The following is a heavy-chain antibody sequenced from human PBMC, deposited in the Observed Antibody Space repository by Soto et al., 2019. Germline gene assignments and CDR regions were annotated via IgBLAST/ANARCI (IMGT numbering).Heavy chain of an antibody. CDR2: ITTSSAYI. CDR3: VRSGTARLLRHSWFDT. CDR1: GLTFNTYD. V-gene: IGHV3-21*01. Sequence: EVQLVESGGGLVKPGGSLRLSCAASGLTFNTYDMNWVRQAPGKGLEWVSSITTSSAYIYYADSLKGRITISRDNAKNSLFLQTNSLRAEDTAVYYCVRSGTARLLRHSWFDTWGQGTLVTVSS. D-gene: IGHD2-21*01. J-gene: IGHJ5*02.